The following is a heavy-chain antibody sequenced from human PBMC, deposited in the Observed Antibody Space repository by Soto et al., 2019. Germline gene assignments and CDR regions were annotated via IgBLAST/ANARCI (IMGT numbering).Heavy chain of an antibody. CDR1: GDSMNHYY. D-gene: IGHD6-19*01. CDR3: AKGDGWYYY. CDR2: IYYSGST. J-gene: IGHJ4*01. V-gene: IGHV4-59*01. Sequence: PSETLSLTCSISGDSMNHYYWTWIRQPPGKGLEWIGYIYYSGSTNYSPPHKSRDNIKIDTSKNLFSLKLNSVTAADTAVYYCAKGDGWYYYWGQGTLVTVSS.